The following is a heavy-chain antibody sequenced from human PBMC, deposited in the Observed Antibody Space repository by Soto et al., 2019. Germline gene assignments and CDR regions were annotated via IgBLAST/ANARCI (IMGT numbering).Heavy chain of an antibody. V-gene: IGHV1-69*13. J-gene: IGHJ5*02. CDR3: ARFWPEHWFDP. D-gene: IGHD1-26*01. CDR2: IIPFFGTA. Sequence: XVKVSCKASGGTFSSYTFTWVRQAPGQGLEWMGGIIPFFGTANYAQKFQGRVTFTADESTSTAYMELTSLRSGDTAVYYCARFWPEHWFDPWGQGTLVTVSS. CDR1: GGTFSSYT.